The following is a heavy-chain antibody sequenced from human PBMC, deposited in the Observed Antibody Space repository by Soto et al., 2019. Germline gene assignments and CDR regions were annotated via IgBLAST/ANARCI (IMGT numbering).Heavy chain of an antibody. J-gene: IGHJ4*02. CDR3: ARLYYYDSSGSYYYFYY. CDR1: GGPISSSSYY. CDR2: IYYSGST. V-gene: IGHV4-39*01. Sequence: SETLSLTCTVSGGPISSSSYYWGWTRQPPGEGLEWIGSIYYSGSTYYKPSLKSRVTISVDTSKNQFSLKLSSVTAADTAVYLCARLYYYDSSGSYYYFYYWGQGTLVTVSP. D-gene: IGHD3-22*01.